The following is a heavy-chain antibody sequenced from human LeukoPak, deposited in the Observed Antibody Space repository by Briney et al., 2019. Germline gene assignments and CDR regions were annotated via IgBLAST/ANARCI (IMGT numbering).Heavy chain of an antibody. V-gene: IGHV4-4*02. J-gene: IGHJ6*04. Sequence: SGTLSLTCAVSGGSISSSNWWSWVRQPPGKGLEWIGEIYHSGSTSYNPSLKSRVTISVDKSKNQFSLKLSSVTAADTAVYYCARDRDFDWSDLYYYYGMDVWGKGTTVTVSS. CDR2: IYHSGST. D-gene: IGHD3-9*01. CDR3: ARDRDFDWSDLYYYYGMDV. CDR1: GGSISSSNW.